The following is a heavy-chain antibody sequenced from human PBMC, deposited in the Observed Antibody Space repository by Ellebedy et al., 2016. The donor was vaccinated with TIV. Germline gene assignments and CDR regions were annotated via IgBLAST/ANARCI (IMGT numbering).Heavy chain of an antibody. CDR3: ARARIFTGWFDP. J-gene: IGHJ5*02. Sequence: MPSETLSLTCTVSGGSISSYYWSWIRQPPGQGLEWIGEINHSGSTNYNPSLKSRVTVSVDTSKNQFSLKLRTVTAADTAVYYCARARIFTGWFDPWGQGTLVTVSS. CDR1: GGSISSYY. V-gene: IGHV4-34*01. D-gene: IGHD3-16*01. CDR2: INHSGST.